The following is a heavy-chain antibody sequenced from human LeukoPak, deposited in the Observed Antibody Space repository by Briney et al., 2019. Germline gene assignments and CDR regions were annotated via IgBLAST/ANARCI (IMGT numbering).Heavy chain of an antibody. V-gene: IGHV1-2*02. CDR1: GDTFTANY. D-gene: IGHD5-18*01. CDR2: INPISGGT. Sequence: ASVKVSCKPSGDTFTANYIHWVRQAPGQGLEWMGSINPISGGTDYVQKFQGRVTMTRDTSITTVYMELSSLRSDDTAVYYCARDFGRGYSFGYPVWYFDVWGRGTLVTVSS. J-gene: IGHJ2*01. CDR3: ARDFGRGYSFGYPVWYFDV.